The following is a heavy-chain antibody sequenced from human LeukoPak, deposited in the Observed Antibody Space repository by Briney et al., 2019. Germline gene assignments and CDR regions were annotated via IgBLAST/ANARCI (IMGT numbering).Heavy chain of an antibody. D-gene: IGHD6-19*01. CDR3: AREIAVAPDGGWFDP. CDR1: GYSISSGYL. CDR2: IYHSGST. J-gene: IGHJ5*02. V-gene: IGHV4-38-2*02. Sequence: SETLSLTCTVSGYSISSGYLWGWIRQPPGKGLEWIGSIYHSGSTYYNPSLKSRVTISVDTSKNQFSLKLSSVTAADTAVYYCAREIAVAPDGGWFDPWGQGTLVTVSS.